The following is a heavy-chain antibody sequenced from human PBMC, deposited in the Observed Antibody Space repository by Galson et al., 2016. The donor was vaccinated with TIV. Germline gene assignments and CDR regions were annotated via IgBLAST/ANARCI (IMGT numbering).Heavy chain of an antibody. CDR3: ARVPEMATVIDGKSYYYYYMDV. D-gene: IGHD5-24*01. CDR2: IIPILDVT. CDR1: GGTFSSYT. V-gene: IGHV1-69*02. Sequence: SCKASGGTFSSYTITWVRQAPGQGLEWMGRIIPILDVTYYGQKFQGRVTITADKSTGTAYMELSSLRSEDTAVYYCARVPEMATVIDGKSYYYYYMDVWGQGTTVTVS. J-gene: IGHJ6*02.